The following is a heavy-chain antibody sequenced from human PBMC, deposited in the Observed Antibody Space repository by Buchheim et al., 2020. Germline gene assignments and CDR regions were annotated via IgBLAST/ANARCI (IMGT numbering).Heavy chain of an antibody. J-gene: IGHJ4*02. V-gene: IGHV3-48*01. CDR1: GFTFSTYS. CDR3: ARDDSSGYFALDY. D-gene: IGHD3-22*01. Sequence: EVQLVESGGGLMQPGGSLRLSCAASGFTFSTYSMNWVRQAPGKGLEWVSYISSGSSTIYYAASVKGRFTMSRDNAKNSLDLQMNSLTAEDTAVYYCARDDSSGYFALDYWGQGTL. CDR2: ISSGSSTI.